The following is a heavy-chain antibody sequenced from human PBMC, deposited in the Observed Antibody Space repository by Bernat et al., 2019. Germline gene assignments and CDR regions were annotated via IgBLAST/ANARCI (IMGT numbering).Heavy chain of an antibody. J-gene: IGHJ4*02. CDR2: ISGSGGYT. V-gene: IGHV3-21*01. CDR3: ARGDFYTSSLN. Sequence: EVQLVESGGGLVKPGGSLRLSCAASGFTFSSYSMNWVRQAPGKGLEWVSSISGSGGYTYYADSVKGRFTISRDNARNSLYLQMNSLRVEDTSVYYCARGDFYTSSLNWGQGTLVTVSS. CDR1: GFTFSSYS. D-gene: IGHD6-13*01.